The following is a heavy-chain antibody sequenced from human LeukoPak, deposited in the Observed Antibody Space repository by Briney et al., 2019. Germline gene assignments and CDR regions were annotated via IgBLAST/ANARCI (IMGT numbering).Heavy chain of an antibody. V-gene: IGHV1-69*06. Sequence: ASVKVSCKASGGTFSSYAISWVRQAPGQGLEWMGGIIPIFGTANYAQKFQGRVTITADKSTSTAYMELSSLRSEDTAVYYCARSGKYCSGGSCDYYYYYYYMDVWGKGTTVTVSS. D-gene: IGHD2-15*01. CDR2: IIPIFGTA. CDR3: ARSGKYCSGGSCDYYYYYYYMDV. J-gene: IGHJ6*03. CDR1: GGTFSSYA.